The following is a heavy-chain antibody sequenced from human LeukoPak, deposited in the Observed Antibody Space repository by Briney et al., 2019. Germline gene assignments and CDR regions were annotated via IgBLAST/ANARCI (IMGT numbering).Heavy chain of an antibody. Sequence: SETLSLTCTVSGGSISSSSYYWGWIRQPAGKGLEWIGRIYTSGSTNYNPSLKSRVTMSVDTSNNQLSLKMSSVTAADTAVYYCARGGGWWNYWGQGTLVTVSS. D-gene: IGHD6-19*01. CDR3: ARGGGWWNY. J-gene: IGHJ4*02. CDR1: GGSISSSSYY. V-gene: IGHV4-61*02. CDR2: IYTSGST.